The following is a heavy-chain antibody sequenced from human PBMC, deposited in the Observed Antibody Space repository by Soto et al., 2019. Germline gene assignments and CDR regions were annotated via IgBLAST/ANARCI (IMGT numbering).Heavy chain of an antibody. J-gene: IGHJ4*02. V-gene: IGHV4-59*01. Sequence: SETLSLTCTVSGGSISSYYWSWIRQPPGKGLEWIGYIYYSGSTNYNPSLKSRVTISVDTSKNQFSLKLSSVTAADTAVYYCARGAGVASDFDYWGQGTLVTVSS. D-gene: IGHD3-3*01. CDR1: GGSISSYY. CDR2: IYYSGST. CDR3: ARGAGVASDFDY.